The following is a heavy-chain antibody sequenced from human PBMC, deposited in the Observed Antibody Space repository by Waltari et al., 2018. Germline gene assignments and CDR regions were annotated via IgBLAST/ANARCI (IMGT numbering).Heavy chain of an antibody. Sequence: EVQLVQSGGGLVQPGGSLRLSCAASDLSVAHKYMTWVRQAPGKGLEYVSVIYGDGTTYYPDSVKGRFTISRDNSKNTLYFQMDSLREEDTAVYYCATRPEYFRYFNIWGRGTLVTVSS. CDR3: ATRPEYFRYFNI. V-gene: IGHV3-66*02. J-gene: IGHJ2*01. CDR2: IYGDGTT. D-gene: IGHD6-6*01. CDR1: DLSVAHKY.